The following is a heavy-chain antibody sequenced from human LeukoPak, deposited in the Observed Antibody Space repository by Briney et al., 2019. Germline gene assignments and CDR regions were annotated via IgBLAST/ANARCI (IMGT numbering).Heavy chain of an antibody. CDR1: GFTVSSNY. J-gene: IGHJ4*02. CDR3: ARVALSGGDFDY. D-gene: IGHD7-27*01. V-gene: IGHV3-66*01. CDR2: IYSGATT. Sequence: GGSLRLSCAASGFTVSSNYMSWVRQAPGKGLEWVSVIYSGATTYYADSVKGRFTISRDTSENTLYLQMISLRAEDTAVYYCARVALSGGDFDYWGQGTLVTVPS.